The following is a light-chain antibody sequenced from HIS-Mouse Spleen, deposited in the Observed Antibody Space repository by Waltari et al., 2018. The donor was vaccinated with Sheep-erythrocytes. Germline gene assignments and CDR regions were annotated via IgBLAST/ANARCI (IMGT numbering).Light chain of an antibody. CDR3: QQYDNLLT. V-gene: IGKV1-33*01. Sequence: DIQMTQSPSSLSASVGDRVTITCQASQDISNYLNWYQQKPGKAPKLLIYDASNLETGVPSRFSGSGFGTDFTFTFSSLQPEDIATYYCQQYDNLLTFGGGTKVEIK. CDR1: QDISNY. CDR2: DAS. J-gene: IGKJ4*01.